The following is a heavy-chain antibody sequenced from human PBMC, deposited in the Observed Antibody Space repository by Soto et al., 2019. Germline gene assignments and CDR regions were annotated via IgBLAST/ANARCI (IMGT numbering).Heavy chain of an antibody. V-gene: IGHV3-21*01. CDR3: ARLGAEGLDP. Sequence: EVQLVESGGGLVKPGGSLRLSCAASGFTFSDYSMNWVRQAPGKGLEWVSVISSTGAYIYYADSLKGRFTISRDNAKNSLYLQMNSLRADDTAVYFCARLGAEGLDPWGQGTLVTVSS. J-gene: IGHJ5*02. CDR2: ISSTGAYI. CDR1: GFTFSDYS. D-gene: IGHD3-16*01.